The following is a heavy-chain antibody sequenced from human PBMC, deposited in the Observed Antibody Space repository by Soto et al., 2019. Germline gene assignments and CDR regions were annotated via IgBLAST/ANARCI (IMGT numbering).Heavy chain of an antibody. V-gene: IGHV3-30-3*01. CDR3: ARSPNRYFDWLLSSYYDY. D-gene: IGHD3-9*01. CDR2: ISYDGSNK. CDR1: GFTFSSYA. Sequence: GGSLRLSCAASGFTFSSYAMHWVRQAPGKGLEWVAVISYDGSNKYYADSVKGRFTILRDNSKNTLYLQMNSLRAEDTAVYYCARSPNRYFDWLLSSYYDYWGQGTLVTVSS. J-gene: IGHJ4*02.